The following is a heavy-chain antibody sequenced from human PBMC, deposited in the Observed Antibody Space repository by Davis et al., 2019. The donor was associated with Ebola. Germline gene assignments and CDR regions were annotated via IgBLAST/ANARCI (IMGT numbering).Heavy chain of an antibody. CDR1: GYSFTGYW. D-gene: IGHD5-24*01. V-gene: IGHV5-51*01. J-gene: IGHJ6*02. Sequence: GESLKISCRGSGYSFTGYWIGWVRQMPGKGLEWMGIIYPGDSDTRYSPSFQGQVTISADKSISTAYLQWNSLKASDTAMYYCARFRVDGYTSYYYGMDVWGQGTTVTVSS. CDR3: ARFRVDGYTSYYYGMDV. CDR2: IYPGDSDT.